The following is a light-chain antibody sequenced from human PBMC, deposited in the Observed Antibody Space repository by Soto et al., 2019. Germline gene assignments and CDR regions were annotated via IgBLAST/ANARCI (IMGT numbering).Light chain of an antibody. V-gene: IGKV3-11*01. J-gene: IGKJ1*01. Sequence: VVLTQSPATLSLSPGERATLSCRASLSVSSYLAWYQQKPGQAPRLLIYDASYRATGIPARFIGSGSGTDFTLTMSRLEPADFVVYYCQQYGSSGTFGQGTKGDSK. CDR1: LSVSSY. CDR2: DAS. CDR3: QQYGSSGT.